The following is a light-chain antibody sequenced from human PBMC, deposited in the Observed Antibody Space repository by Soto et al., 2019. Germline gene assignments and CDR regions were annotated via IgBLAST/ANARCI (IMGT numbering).Light chain of an antibody. CDR3: NSMTTSTSTRFV. V-gene: IGLV2-14*01. J-gene: IGLJ1*01. Sequence: SALTQPASVSGSPGQSITISCAGSSSDIGTYEYVSWYQQYPGKAPKLMIYEVNYRPSGVSNRFSGSKSGNTASLTISGLQAEDEGDYYCNSMTTSTSTRFVFGTGTKLTVL. CDR2: EVN. CDR1: SSDIGTYEY.